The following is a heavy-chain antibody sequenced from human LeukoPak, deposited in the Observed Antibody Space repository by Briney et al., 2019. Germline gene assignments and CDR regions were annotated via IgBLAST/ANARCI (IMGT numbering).Heavy chain of an antibody. CDR3: ARGWKAAAWATDLFDY. D-gene: IGHD6-13*01. CDR2: ISGSGGST. CDR1: GFTFSSYG. J-gene: IGHJ4*02. V-gene: IGHV3-23*01. Sequence: GGSLRLSCAASGFTFSSYGMSWVRQAPGKGLEWVSAISGSGGSTYYADSVKGRFTISRDNAKNSLYLQMNSLRAEDTALYYCARGWKAAAWATDLFDYWGQGTLVTVSS.